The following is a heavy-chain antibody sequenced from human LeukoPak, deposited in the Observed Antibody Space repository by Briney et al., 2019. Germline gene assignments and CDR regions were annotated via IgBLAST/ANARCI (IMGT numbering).Heavy chain of an antibody. CDR2: IKPDGSEK. CDR1: GFTFSSYW. CDR3: ARGYEGSFDY. V-gene: IGHV3-7*01. J-gene: IGHJ4*02. D-gene: IGHD3-10*01. Sequence: PGGSLRLSCAASGFTFSSYWMSWVRQAPGKGLERVATIKPDGSEKYYVDSVKGRFTISRDSTKSSLYPQMNSLRVEDTAVYYCARGYEGSFDYWGQGTLVTVSS.